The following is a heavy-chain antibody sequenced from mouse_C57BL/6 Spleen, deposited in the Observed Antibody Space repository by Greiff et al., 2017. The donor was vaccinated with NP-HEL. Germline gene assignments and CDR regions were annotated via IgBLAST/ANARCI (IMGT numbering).Heavy chain of an antibody. Sequence: QVQLQQPGAELVKPGASVKLSCKASGYTFTSYWMHWVKQRPGRGLGWIGRIDPNSGGTKYNEKFKSKATLTVDKPSSTAYMQLSILTSEDSAVYYCASYYDGAMDYWGQGTSVTVSS. D-gene: IGHD1-1*01. CDR2: IDPNSGGT. CDR3: ASYYDGAMDY. CDR1: GYTFTSYW. V-gene: IGHV1-72*01. J-gene: IGHJ4*01.